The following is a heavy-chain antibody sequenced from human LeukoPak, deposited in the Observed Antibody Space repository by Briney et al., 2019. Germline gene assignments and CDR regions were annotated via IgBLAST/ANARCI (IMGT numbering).Heavy chain of an antibody. V-gene: IGHV3-11*04. J-gene: IGHJ5*02. Sequence: GGSLRLSCAASGFTFSDYYMSWIRQAPGKGLEWVSYISSSGSTKYYADSVKGRFTISRDNAKNSLYLQVNNLRAEDTAVYYCVRETRWFDPWGQGTLVTVSS. CDR3: VRETRWFDP. CDR2: ISSSGSTK. CDR1: GFTFSDYY.